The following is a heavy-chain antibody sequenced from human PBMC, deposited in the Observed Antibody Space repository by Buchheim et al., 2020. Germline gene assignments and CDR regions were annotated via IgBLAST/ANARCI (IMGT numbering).Heavy chain of an antibody. V-gene: IGHV4-30-4*01. Sequence: QVQLQESGPGLVKPSETLSLTCTVSGDSISGSDEYWSCLRQPPGKGLEWIAYIYHSGPTHYNPSLGSRTVIPVETSKNQFSLGLSSVTAADTAVYYCARGMNHYDSTPPWFDPWGRGTL. CDR2: IYHSGPT. CDR3: ARGMNHYDSTPPWFDP. CDR1: GDSISGSDEY. D-gene: IGHD3-22*01. J-gene: IGHJ5*02.